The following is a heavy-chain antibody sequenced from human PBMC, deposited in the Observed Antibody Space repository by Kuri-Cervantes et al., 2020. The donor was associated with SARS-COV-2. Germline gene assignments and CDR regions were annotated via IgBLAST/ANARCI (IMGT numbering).Heavy chain of an antibody. J-gene: IGHJ4*02. D-gene: IGHD5-12*01. CDR2: IYYSGST. V-gene: IGHV4-39*01. CDR3: ARSFMVASYFDY. Sequence: ESLKISCTVSGGSISSSSYYWGWIRQPPGKGLEWIGSIYYSGSTYYNPSLKSRVTISVDTSKNQFSLKLSSMTAADTAVHYCARSFMVASYFDYWGQGILVTVSS. CDR1: GGSISSSSYY.